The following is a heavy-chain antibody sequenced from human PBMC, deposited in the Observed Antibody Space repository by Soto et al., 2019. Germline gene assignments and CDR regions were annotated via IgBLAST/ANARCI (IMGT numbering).Heavy chain of an antibody. Sequence: SETLSLTCAVSGGSISSYYWSWIRQPPGKGLEWIGDIYHSGSTNYNPSLKSRVTISVDTSKNQFSLKLSSVTAADTAVYYCGRANEYSGYDPSTSSFTYWGQETLFTVSS. CDR1: GGSISSYY. D-gene: IGHD5-12*01. CDR2: IYHSGST. J-gene: IGHJ4*02. CDR3: GRANEYSGYDPSTSSFTY. V-gene: IGHV4-59*01.